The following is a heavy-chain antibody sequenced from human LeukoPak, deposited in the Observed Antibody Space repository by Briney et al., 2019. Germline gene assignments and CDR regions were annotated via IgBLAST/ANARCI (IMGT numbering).Heavy chain of an antibody. CDR2: IYYSGST. Sequence: SETLSLTCTVSGGSISSYYWSWIRQPPGKGLEWIGYIYYSGSTNYNPSLKSRVTILADTSKNQFSLKLSSVTAADTAVYYCARDLGDSSSSYRFDPWGQGTLVTVS. J-gene: IGHJ5*02. CDR3: ARDLGDSSSSYRFDP. V-gene: IGHV4-59*01. CDR1: GGSISSYY. D-gene: IGHD6-6*01.